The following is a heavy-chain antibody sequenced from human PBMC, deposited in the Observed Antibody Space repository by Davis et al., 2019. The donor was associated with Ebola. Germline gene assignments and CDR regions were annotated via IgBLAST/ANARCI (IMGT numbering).Heavy chain of an antibody. D-gene: IGHD2/OR15-2a*01. V-gene: IGHV3-20*04. CDR2: INWNGGST. CDR3: GRGASTLNSYYYYYHGMDV. Sequence: GESLKISCAASGFTFDDFGMSWVRQVPGKGLEWVSGINWNGGSTRYADSVKGRFTISRDNAKNSLYLQMNSLRAEDTALYYCGRGASTLNSYYYYYHGMDVWGKGTTVTVSS. CDR1: GFTFDDFG. J-gene: IGHJ6*04.